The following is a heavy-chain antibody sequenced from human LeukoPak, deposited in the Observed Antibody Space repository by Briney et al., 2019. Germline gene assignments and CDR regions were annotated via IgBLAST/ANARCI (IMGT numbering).Heavy chain of an antibody. CDR1: VFTFVNAW. CDR3: TTDSLVGGAVFDY. Sequence: SGRSLRLSCAASVFTFVNAWMSWVRQAPGKGLEWGGRIKSKTDGETTDYAAPVKGRFTISRDDSKNTLYLQVNSLKAEDTALYYCTTDSLVGGAVFDYWGQGTLVTVSS. J-gene: IGHJ4*02. D-gene: IGHD2-2*01. CDR2: IKSKTDGETT. V-gene: IGHV3-15*01.